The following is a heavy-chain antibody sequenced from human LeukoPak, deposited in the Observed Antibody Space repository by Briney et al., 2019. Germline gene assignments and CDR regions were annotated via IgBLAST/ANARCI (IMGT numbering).Heavy chain of an antibody. Sequence: GGSLRLSCVASGFTFSNYGMNWVRQAPGKGLEWVSGIVGSGVTTYYADSVKGRFTISRDNSKSTLYLQLNSLRAEDTAIYYCASDERSIQFNYWGQGTLVTVSS. CDR2: IVGSGVTT. D-gene: IGHD2-21*01. J-gene: IGHJ4*02. CDR3: ASDERSIQFNY. CDR1: GFTFSNYG. V-gene: IGHV3-23*01.